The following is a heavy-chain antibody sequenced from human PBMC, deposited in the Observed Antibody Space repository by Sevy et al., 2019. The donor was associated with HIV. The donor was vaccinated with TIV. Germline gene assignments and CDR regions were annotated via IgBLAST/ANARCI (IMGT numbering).Heavy chain of an antibody. CDR1: GFTFSSYA. V-gene: IGHV3-23*01. CDR2: ISGSGGST. J-gene: IGHJ4*02. CDR3: AKVFTAVASENYFDY. Sequence: GGSLRLSCAASGFTFSSYAMSWVRQAPGKGLEWVSAISGSGGSTYYADSVKGRFTISRDNSKNTLYLQMNSLRDEDTAVYYCAKVFTAVASENYFDYWGQGTLVTVSS. D-gene: IGHD6-19*01.